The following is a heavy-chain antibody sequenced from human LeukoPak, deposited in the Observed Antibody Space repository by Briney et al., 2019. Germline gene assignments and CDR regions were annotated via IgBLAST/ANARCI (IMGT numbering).Heavy chain of an antibody. Sequence: ASVKVSCKASGYTFTSYYMHWVRQAPGQGLEWMGIINPSGCSTSYAQKFQGRVTMTRDTSTSTVYMELSSLRSEDTAVYYCARDFLANDSGDYWGQGTLVTVSS. J-gene: IGHJ4*02. CDR2: INPSGCST. CDR1: GYTFTSYY. V-gene: IGHV1-46*01. CDR3: ARDFLANDSGDY. D-gene: IGHD3-22*01.